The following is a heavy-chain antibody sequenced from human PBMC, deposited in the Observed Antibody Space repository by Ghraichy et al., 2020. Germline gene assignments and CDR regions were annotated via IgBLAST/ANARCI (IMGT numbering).Heavy chain of an antibody. V-gene: IGHV3-48*01. Sequence: GGSLRLSCAASGFTFSSYSMNWVRQAPGKGLEWVSYISSSGSTIYYVDSVEGRFTISRDNAKNSLYLQMNSLRAEDTAVYYCARGKGGSSPPGWPYWGQGTLVTVSS. CDR3: ARGKGGSSPPGWPY. CDR1: GFTFSSYS. CDR2: ISSSGSTI. D-gene: IGHD6-6*01. J-gene: IGHJ4*02.